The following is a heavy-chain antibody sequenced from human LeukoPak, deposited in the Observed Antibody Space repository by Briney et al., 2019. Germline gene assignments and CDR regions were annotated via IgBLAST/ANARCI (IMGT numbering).Heavy chain of an antibody. CDR1: GYNFVNYW. J-gene: IGHJ6*02. CDR2: IYPGDSDT. D-gene: IGHD2-15*01. Sequence: GESLKISCQGSGYNFVNYWIGWVRQMPGKGLEWMGVIYPGDSDTRYSPPLQGQFIISADKSSSTAYLQWSSLKASDTAIYYCARSLQVGGNSYYFGMDIWGQGTTVTVS. V-gene: IGHV5-51*01. CDR3: ARSLQVGGNSYYFGMDI.